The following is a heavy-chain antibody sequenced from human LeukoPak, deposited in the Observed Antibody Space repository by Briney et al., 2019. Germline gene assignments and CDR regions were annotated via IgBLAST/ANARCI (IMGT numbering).Heavy chain of an antibody. CDR1: GFTFSSYW. Sequence: GSLRLSCAASGFTFSSYWMSWVRQPPGKGLEWIGEINHSGSTNYNPSLKSRVTISVDTSKNQFSLKLSSVTAADTAVYYCARMEKLLWFGELLGSYYGMDVWGQGTTVTVSS. CDR2: INHSGST. J-gene: IGHJ6*02. V-gene: IGHV4-34*01. CDR3: ARMEKLLWFGELLGSYYGMDV. D-gene: IGHD3-10*01.